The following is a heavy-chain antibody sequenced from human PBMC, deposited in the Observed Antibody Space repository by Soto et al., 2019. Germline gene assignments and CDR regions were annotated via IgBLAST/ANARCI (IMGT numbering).Heavy chain of an antibody. CDR1: GLTFSRYW. J-gene: IGHJ4*02. CDR2: INPDGSST. Sequence: EVPLVESGGGLVQPGGSLRLSCAASGLTFSRYWMHWVRQAPGKGLVWVSHINPDGSSTSHADSVKGRFTISRDNAKNTLYLRMNGLRVDDTAVYYCASSFGDTGYWGQGTLVTVSS. CDR3: ASSFGDTGY. V-gene: IGHV3-74*01. D-gene: IGHD4-17*01.